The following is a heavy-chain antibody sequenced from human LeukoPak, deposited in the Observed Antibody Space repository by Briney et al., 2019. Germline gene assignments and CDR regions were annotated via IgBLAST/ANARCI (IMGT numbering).Heavy chain of an antibody. CDR1: GGSISSSSYY. CDR2: IYYSGST. J-gene: IGHJ4*02. Sequence: PSESLSLTCTVSGGSISSSSYYWGWIRQPPGKGLEWIGSIYYSGSTYYNPSLKSRVTISVDTSKTQFSLKLSSVTAADPAVYYCATQGLRTRNDYWGQGTLVTVSS. CDR3: ATQGLRTRNDY. V-gene: IGHV4-39*01.